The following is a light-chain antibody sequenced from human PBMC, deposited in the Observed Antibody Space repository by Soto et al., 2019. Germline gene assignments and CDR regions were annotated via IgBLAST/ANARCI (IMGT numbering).Light chain of an antibody. CDR1: QNINDL. Sequence: DIQVTQSPSTLSASVGDRVTITCRASQNINDLLAWYQQKPGKAPNLLIYKASSLQNGVPPRISGSGFGTEFTLTISSLQPDDFASFYCQQYSTYSRASGQGTKVDIK. CDR3: QQYSTYSRA. V-gene: IGKV1-5*03. J-gene: IGKJ1*01. CDR2: KAS.